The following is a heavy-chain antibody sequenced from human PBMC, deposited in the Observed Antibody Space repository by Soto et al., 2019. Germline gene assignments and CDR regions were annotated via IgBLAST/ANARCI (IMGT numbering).Heavy chain of an antibody. V-gene: IGHV3-7*01. D-gene: IGHD3-9*01. CDR2: IKQDGSEK. J-gene: IGHJ6*03. CDR1: GFTFSSYW. Sequence: GGSLKLSCAASGFTFSSYWMSWVRQAPGKGLEWVANIKQDGSEKYYVDSVKGRFTISRDNAKNSLYLQMNSLRAEDTAVYYCARDRSSYYDILTGYYYYYYMDVWGKGTTVTVSS. CDR3: ARDRSSYYDILTGYYYYYYMDV.